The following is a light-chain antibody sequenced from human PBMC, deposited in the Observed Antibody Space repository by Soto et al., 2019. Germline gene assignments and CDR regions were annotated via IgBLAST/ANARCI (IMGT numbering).Light chain of an antibody. CDR1: SSDIGGYNY. J-gene: IGLJ3*02. CDR3: RSYTSSSTLE. CDR2: DVS. Sequence: QSALTQPASVSGSPGQSITISCTGASSDIGGYNYVSWYQQHPGKAPKLMIYDVSNRPSGVSSRFSGSKSGNTASLTISGLQAEDEADYYCRSYTSSSTLEFGGGTKLTVL. V-gene: IGLV2-14*01.